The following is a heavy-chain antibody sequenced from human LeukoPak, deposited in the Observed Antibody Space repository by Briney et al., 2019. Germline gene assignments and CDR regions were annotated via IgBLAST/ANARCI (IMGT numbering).Heavy chain of an antibody. D-gene: IGHD5-12*01. J-gene: IGHJ6*03. CDR1: GFAFSDYY. V-gene: IGHV3-11*01. Sequence: GGALRLSCAASGFAFSDYYMSWIREAPGKGLEWVSYISSDGSTIYYADSVKGRFTISRDTAKNSLYLQMNSPRAEDTAVYYCARVTRGSSRYYYYMDVWGKGTTVTVSS. CDR3: ARVTRGSSRYYYYMDV. CDR2: ISSDGSTI.